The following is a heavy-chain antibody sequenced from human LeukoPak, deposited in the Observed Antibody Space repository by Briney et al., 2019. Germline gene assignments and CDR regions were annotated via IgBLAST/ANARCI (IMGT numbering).Heavy chain of an antibody. CDR2: ISANGDRT. D-gene: IGHD3-16*01. V-gene: IGHV3-23*01. Sequence: GGSLRLSCAASGFTFSNYAMSWVRQAPGKGLEWVSGISANGDRTYYADSVKGRFTISRDKSRNTVYLQMSSLRTEDTAVYYCGKAPNGDYVGGSDFWGHGTMVTVSS. CDR1: GFTFSNYA. CDR3: GKAPNGDYVGGSDF. J-gene: IGHJ3*01.